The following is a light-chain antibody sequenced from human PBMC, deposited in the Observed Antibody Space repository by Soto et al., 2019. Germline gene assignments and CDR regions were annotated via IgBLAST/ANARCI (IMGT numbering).Light chain of an antibody. CDR2: DVT. CDR3: CSYVGSYTSYV. Sequence: QSALTQPRSVSGSPGQSVTISCTGTSSDVGGYNFVSWYQQHPGKAPKFMIYDVTKRPSGVPVRFSGSKSGNTASLTISGLQAEDEADYYCCSYVGSYTSYVFGTGTKLTVL. CDR1: SSDVGGYNF. J-gene: IGLJ1*01. V-gene: IGLV2-11*01.